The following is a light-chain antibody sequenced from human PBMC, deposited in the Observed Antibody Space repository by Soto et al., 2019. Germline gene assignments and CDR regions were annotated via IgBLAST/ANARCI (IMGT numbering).Light chain of an antibody. J-gene: IGLJ2*01. CDR1: XXXIGGNI. CDR2: XNN. Sequence: QAVVXXXXSTSXTPXXXXXIXXXXSXXXIGGNIVNWYQQIPGTAPKLLIYXNNQRPSGIPDRFSGSKSGTSASLAISGLQSEDEADYYCAVWDDSLNGVLFGGGTKLTVL. CDR3: AVWDDSLNGVL. V-gene: IGLV1-44*01.